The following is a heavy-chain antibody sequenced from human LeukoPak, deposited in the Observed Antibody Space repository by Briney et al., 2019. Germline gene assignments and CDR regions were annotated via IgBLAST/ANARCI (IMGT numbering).Heavy chain of an antibody. D-gene: IGHD6-13*01. CDR3: ARSEGSSWYAAEYFQH. J-gene: IGHJ1*01. Sequence: ASVKVSCNASGYTFTTYALNWVRQAPGQGLEWLGLISTYNGHTMYAQKVQGRVTLTMDTSTSTAYMELRSLRSDDTAVYYCARSEGSSWYAAEYFQHWGQGTLVTVSS. CDR2: ISTYNGHT. V-gene: IGHV1-18*01. CDR1: GYTFTTYA.